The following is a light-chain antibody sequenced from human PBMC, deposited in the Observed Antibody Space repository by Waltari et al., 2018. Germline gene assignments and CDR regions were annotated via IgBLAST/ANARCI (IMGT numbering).Light chain of an antibody. CDR1: TSTIGAGSA. CDR3: QCYDSSLSAYV. CDR2: GNY. Sequence: VLAQPPSVSGAPGQTVTIPCPGTTSTIGAGSAVQWYQQPTGTAPKLLIHGNYIRPSGVPDRFSGSKSATSASLVITGLQADDEADYYCQCYDSSLSAYVFGSGTHVTVL. V-gene: IGLV1-40*01. J-gene: IGLJ1*01.